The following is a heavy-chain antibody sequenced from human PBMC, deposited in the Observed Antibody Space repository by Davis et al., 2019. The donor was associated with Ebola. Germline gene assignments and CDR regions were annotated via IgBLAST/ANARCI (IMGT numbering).Heavy chain of an antibody. CDR1: GGSISSYY. CDR2: IYYSGST. V-gene: IGHV4-59*01. Sequence: PSETLSLTCTVSGGSISSYYWSWIRQPPGKGLEWIGYIYYSGSTNYNPSLKSRVTISVDTSKNQFSLKLSSVTAADTAVYYCASSLPSIAAFDYWGQGTLVTVSS. J-gene: IGHJ4*02. D-gene: IGHD6-6*01. CDR3: ASSLPSIAAFDY.